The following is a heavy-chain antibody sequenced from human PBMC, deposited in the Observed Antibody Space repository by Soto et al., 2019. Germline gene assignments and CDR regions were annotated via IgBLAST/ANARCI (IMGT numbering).Heavy chain of an antibody. V-gene: IGHV3-30*18. J-gene: IGHJ4*02. CDR3: AKDGGPSMSCDY. CDR1: GFTFSSYG. D-gene: IGHD2-2*01. CDR2: ISYDGSNK. Sequence: QVQLVESGGGVVQPGRSLRLSCAASGFTFSSYGMHWVRQAPGKGLEWVAVISYDGSNKYYADSVKGRFTISRDNSKNTLYLQMNSLRADDTAVYYCAKDGGPSMSCDYWGQGTLVTVSS.